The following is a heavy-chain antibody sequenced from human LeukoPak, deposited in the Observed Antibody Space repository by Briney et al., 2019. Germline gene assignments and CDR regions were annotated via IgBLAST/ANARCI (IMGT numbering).Heavy chain of an antibody. V-gene: IGHV3-23*01. D-gene: IGHD3-22*01. CDR1: GFTFSTYA. CDR2: ISGTGGST. CDR3: ARDLGAYYDSSDNWFDP. J-gene: IGHJ5*02. Sequence: PGGSLRLSCAASGFTFSTYAMAWVRQAPGKGLEWVSLISGTGGSTYYADSVKGRFTISRDNAKNTLYLQMNSLRAEDTALYYCARDLGAYYDSSDNWFDPWGQGTLVTVSS.